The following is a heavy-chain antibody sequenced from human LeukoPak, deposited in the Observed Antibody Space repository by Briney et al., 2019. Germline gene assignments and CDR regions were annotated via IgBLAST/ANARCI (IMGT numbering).Heavy chain of an antibody. V-gene: IGHV3-48*03. CDR2: ISSSGSTI. D-gene: IGHD2-2*01. CDR3: ARGFTGWVTSPIDY. Sequence: GGSLRLSCAASGLTFSSYELNWVRQAPGKGLEWVSYISSSGSTIYYAESVKGRFTISRDNAKNSLSLQMNSLRAEDTAVYYCARGFTGWVTSPIDYWGQGALVTVSS. J-gene: IGHJ4*02. CDR1: GLTFSSYE.